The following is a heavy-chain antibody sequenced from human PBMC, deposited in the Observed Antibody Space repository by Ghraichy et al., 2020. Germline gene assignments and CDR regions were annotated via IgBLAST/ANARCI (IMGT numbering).Heavy chain of an antibody. Sequence: GWMNANSGKTGYAQKFQGRVTMTSDTSISTAYMELRSLRSDDTAVYYCARTPKSLTGATDDWGQGTLVIVSS. CDR3: ARTPKSLTGATDD. CDR2: MNANSGKT. J-gene: IGHJ4*02. V-gene: IGHV1-8*01. D-gene: IGHD1-7*01.